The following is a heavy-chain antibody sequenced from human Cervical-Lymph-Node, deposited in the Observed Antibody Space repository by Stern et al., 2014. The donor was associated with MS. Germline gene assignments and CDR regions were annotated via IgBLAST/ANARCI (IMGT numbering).Heavy chain of an antibody. Sequence: EDQLVESGAEVKKPGESLKISCKGSGYTFTANWIAWVRQMPGKGLEWMGIIYPGDSDTRYSPSFQGQVAISADKSISTAYLQWSSLKASDTAMYYCARDYGDYAFDYWGQGTLVTVSS. J-gene: IGHJ4*02. D-gene: IGHD4-17*01. CDR3: ARDYGDYAFDY. V-gene: IGHV5-51*01. CDR1: GYTFTANW. CDR2: IYPGDSDT.